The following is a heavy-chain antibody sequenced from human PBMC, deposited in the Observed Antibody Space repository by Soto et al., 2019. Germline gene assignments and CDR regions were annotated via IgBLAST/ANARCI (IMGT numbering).Heavy chain of an antibody. Sequence: EVQLVESGGGLVQPGGSLRLSCEASRGAFGDYWMHWVRQAPGKGLVWVSRINRDANDIIYADSVKGRFTASRDNAKNMVFLQMNSLRVEDTAVYYCARDVPHNWFDSWGREPWSPSPQ. CDR2: INRDANDI. V-gene: IGHV3-74*01. CDR1: RGAFGDYW. CDR3: ARDVPHNWFDS. J-gene: IGHJ5*01. D-gene: IGHD3-10*02.